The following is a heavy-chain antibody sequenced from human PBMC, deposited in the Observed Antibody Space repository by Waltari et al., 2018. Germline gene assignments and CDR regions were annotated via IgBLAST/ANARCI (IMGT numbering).Heavy chain of an antibody. CDR1: GGTFSSYA. Sequence: QVQLVQSGAEVKKPVSSVKVSCKASGGTFSSYAISWVRQAPGQGLEWMGGIIPILGIANYAQKFQGRVTITADKSTSTAYMELSSLRSEDTAVYYCALRATVTTVPWAFDIWGQGTMVTVSS. J-gene: IGHJ3*02. V-gene: IGHV1-69*10. CDR3: ALRATVTTVPWAFDI. D-gene: IGHD4-17*01. CDR2: IIPILGIA.